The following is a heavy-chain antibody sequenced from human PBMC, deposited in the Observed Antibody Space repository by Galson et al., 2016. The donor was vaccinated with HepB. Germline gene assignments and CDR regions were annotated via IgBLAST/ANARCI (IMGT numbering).Heavy chain of an antibody. D-gene: IGHD6-13*01. Sequence: SLRLSCAASGFTFSSYAMHWVRQAPGKGLDWVASISYEEGKKYYADPVKGRFTSPRDNSKNTLYLQMNSLRAEDTPVYYCATIGYDSTWSATGVPKFDFWGQGTLVTVSS. CDR1: GFTFSSYA. CDR3: ATIGYDSTWSATGVPKFDF. CDR2: ISYEEGKK. V-gene: IGHV3-30*04. J-gene: IGHJ4*02.